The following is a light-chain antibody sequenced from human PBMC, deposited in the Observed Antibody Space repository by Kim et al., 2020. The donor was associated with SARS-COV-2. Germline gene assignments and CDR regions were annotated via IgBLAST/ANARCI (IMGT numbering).Light chain of an antibody. V-gene: IGKV1-39*01. CDR2: AAS. CDR3: QQSYSTPWT. Sequence: ASVGARVTITCRASQSISSYLNWYQQKPGKAPQLLIYAASSLQSGVPSRFSGSGSGTDFTLTISSLQPEDFATYYCQQSYSTPWTFGQGTKVDIK. J-gene: IGKJ1*01. CDR1: QSISSY.